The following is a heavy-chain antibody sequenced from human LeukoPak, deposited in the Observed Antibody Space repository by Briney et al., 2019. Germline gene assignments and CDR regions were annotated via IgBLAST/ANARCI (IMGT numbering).Heavy chain of an antibody. CDR1: GFTFSTYW. CDR2: IDSGGSNT. CDR3: ARVGREYSSSSPPDY. J-gene: IGHJ4*02. V-gene: IGHV3-74*01. D-gene: IGHD6-6*01. Sequence: GGSLRLSCVVSGFTFSTYWMHWVRQGPGKGLVWVSRIDSGGSNTLYADSVRGRFTISRDNAKNMLYLQMNSLRVEDTAMYYCARVGREYSSSSPPDYWGQGTLVTVSS.